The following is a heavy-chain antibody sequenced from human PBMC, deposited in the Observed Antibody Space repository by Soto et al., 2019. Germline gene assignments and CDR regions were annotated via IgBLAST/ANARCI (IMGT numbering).Heavy chain of an antibody. CDR3: ARGSRRSSGWYVDYYYGMDV. CDR2: INHSGST. V-gene: IGHV4-34*01. CDR1: GGSFSGYY. J-gene: IGHJ6*02. D-gene: IGHD6-19*01. Sequence: SETLSLTFVVDGGSFSGYYLCWIRQPPGKGLDWIGEINHSGSTNYNPSLKSRVTISVDTSKNQFSLKLSSVTAADTAVYYCARGSRRSSGWYVDYYYGMDVWGQGTTVTVSS.